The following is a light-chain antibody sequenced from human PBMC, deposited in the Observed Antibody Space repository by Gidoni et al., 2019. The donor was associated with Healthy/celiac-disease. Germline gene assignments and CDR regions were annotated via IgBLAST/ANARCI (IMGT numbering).Light chain of an antibody. CDR2: TAS. Sequence: DIQMTQSPSTLSASVGDSVTITCRASQTIHYWLAWFQQKPGKAPKLLIYTASSLQTGVPSRFSASGSGTEFTLTISGLQLDDFATYYCQQYDDLYSFGQGTKVEIK. CDR1: QTIHYW. CDR3: QQYDDLYS. V-gene: IGKV1-5*03. J-gene: IGKJ2*03.